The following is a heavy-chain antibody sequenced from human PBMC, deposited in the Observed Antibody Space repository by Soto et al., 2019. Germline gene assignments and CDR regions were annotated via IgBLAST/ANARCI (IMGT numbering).Heavy chain of an antibody. CDR1: GFTFSTYA. J-gene: IGHJ4*02. CDR2: ITGSGDRT. CDR3: ARMYSSSCDY. V-gene: IGHV3-23*01. Sequence: EVQLLESGGDLVQPGGSLRLSCAASGFTFSTYAMRWVRQAPGKGLEWVSSITGSGDRTYYADSVKARFTISRDNSQSTLHLQMNSLRAEDTAVYYCARMYSSSCDYWGQGTLVTVSS. D-gene: IGHD6-13*01.